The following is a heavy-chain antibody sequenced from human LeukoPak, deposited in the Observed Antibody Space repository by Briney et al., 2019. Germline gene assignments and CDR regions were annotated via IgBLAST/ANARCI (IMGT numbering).Heavy chain of an antibody. CDR2: SGTDGDT. J-gene: IGHJ4*02. D-gene: IGHD6-13*01. V-gene: IGHV3-23*01. CDR1: GFSYSSTP. CDR3: AKKTPGTYPFDY. Sequence: PGGSLPLTRAASGFSYSSTPKNWVRPPPGKGVEWVSASGTDGDTCYADSVQGRFTISRDNSRNTLYLQMTSLRADDTAVYYCAKKTPGTYPFDYWGQGTLVT.